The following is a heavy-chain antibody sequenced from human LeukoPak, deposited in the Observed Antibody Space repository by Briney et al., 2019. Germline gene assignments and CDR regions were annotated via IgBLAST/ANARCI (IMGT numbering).Heavy chain of an antibody. V-gene: IGHV4-4*02. D-gene: IGHD1-7*01. CDR3: ARRTTFPVVGMDV. CDR2: IFHSGSP. J-gene: IGHJ6*02. CDR1: GGSISSNIW. Sequence: SGTLSLTCAVSGGSISSNIWWTWARQPPGKGLEWIGEIFHSGSPNYTPSLKSRVTISVDKSKNQFSLKLNSVTAADTAVYYCARRTTFPVVGMDVWGQGTTVTVSS.